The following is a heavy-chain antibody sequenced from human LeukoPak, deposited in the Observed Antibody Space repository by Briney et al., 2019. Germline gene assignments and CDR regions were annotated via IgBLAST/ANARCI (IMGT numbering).Heavy chain of an antibody. CDR1: GFTFSSYT. D-gene: IGHD5-18*01. J-gene: IGHJ4*02. V-gene: IGHV3-30*04. CDR3: ARGSGYSYGFTGRERTKSRLDY. Sequence: GGSLRLSCAPSGFTFSSYTMHWVRQAPGKGLEWVAVISYGGSNKYNADSVKGRFTISRDNSKNTLYLQMNSLRAEDTAVYYCARGSGYSYGFTGRERTKSRLDYWGQGTLVTVSS. CDR2: ISYGGSNK.